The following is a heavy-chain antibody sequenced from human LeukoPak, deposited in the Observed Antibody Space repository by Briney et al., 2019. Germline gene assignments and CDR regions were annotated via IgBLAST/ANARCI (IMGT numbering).Heavy chain of an antibody. J-gene: IGHJ5*02. CDR2: IYYSGST. V-gene: IGHV4-39*07. D-gene: IGHD3-10*01. CDR3: ARGVGCRRPITLAKYGSGSCGNWFDP. CDR1: GGSISSSSYY. Sequence: SETLSLTCTVSGGSISSSSYYWGWIRQPPGKGLEWIGSIYYSGSTYYNPSLKSRVTISVDTSKNQFSLKLSSVTAADTAVYYCARGVGCRRPITLAKYGSGSCGNWFDPWGQGTLVIVSS.